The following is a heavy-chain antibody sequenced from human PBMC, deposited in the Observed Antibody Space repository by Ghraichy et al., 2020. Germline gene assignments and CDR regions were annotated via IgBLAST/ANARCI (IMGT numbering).Heavy chain of an antibody. V-gene: IGHV4-59*08. Sequence: SETLSLTCTVSGDSISNYYWSWIRQPPGKGLEWIGHIYYRGTTNYNPSLKSRVTISVDTSKNQFSLKLTSVTAADTALYYCARRRGTSYSYAFDIWGQGTMVTVSS. CDR2: IYYRGTT. D-gene: IGHD2-15*01. J-gene: IGHJ3*02. CDR3: ARRRGTSYSYAFDI. CDR1: GDSISNYY.